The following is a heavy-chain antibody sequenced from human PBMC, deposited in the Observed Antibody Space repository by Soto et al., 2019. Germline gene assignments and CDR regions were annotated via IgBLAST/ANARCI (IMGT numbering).Heavy chain of an antibody. CDR1: GYSFTNYY. CDR2: IIPILGIA. J-gene: IGHJ4*02. CDR3: TRDLSKPFDY. Sequence: SVKVSCTASGYSFTNYYMHWVRQAPGQGLEWMGRIIPILGIANYAQKFQGRVTITADKSTSTAYMELSSLRSEDTAVYYCTRDLSKPFDYWGQGTLVTVSS. V-gene: IGHV1-69*04.